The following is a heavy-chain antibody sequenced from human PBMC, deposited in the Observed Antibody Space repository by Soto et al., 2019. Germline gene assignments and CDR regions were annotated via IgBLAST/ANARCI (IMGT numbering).Heavy chain of an antibody. D-gene: IGHD3-22*01. V-gene: IGHV1-46*01. CDR2: INPSDDAT. Sequence: ASVKVSCKASGYTFTRYYMHWVRQAPGQGLEWMGIINPSDDATSYAAKFQGRLTMTKTTSTSTVYMEMSSLRSEDTAVYYCARDLTREGDYYDRSGYYLDYWGQGTLVTVSS. J-gene: IGHJ4*02. CDR3: ARDLTREGDYYDRSGYYLDY. CDR1: GYTFTRYY.